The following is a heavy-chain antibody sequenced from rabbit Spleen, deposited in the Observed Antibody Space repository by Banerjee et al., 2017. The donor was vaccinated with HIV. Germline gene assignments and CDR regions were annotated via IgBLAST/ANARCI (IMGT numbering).Heavy chain of an antibody. CDR3: ARAGEGGDGYLNL. D-gene: IGHD5-1*01. CDR2: IYVGSGGGT. CDR1: GFSFTNKDV. V-gene: IGHV1S40*01. J-gene: IGHJ4*01. Sequence: QSLEESGGDLVKPEGSLTLTCTASGFSFTNKDVMCWVRQAPGKGLEWIACIYVGSGGGTKYASWAKGRFTISKTSSTTVTLQMTSLPVADTATYFCARAGEGGDGYLNLWGPGTLVTVS.